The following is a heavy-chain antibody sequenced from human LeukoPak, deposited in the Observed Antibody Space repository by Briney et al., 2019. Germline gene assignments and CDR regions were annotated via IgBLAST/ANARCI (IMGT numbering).Heavy chain of an antibody. Sequence: SETLSLTCTVSGGSISSYYWSWIRQPPGKGLEWIGYIYYSGSTNYNPSLKSRVTISVDTSKNQFSLKLSSVTAADTAVYYCACPLWFGDLPGAFDIWGQGTMVTVSS. V-gene: IGHV4-59*01. CDR2: IYYSGST. CDR1: GGSISSYY. D-gene: IGHD3-10*01. CDR3: ACPLWFGDLPGAFDI. J-gene: IGHJ3*02.